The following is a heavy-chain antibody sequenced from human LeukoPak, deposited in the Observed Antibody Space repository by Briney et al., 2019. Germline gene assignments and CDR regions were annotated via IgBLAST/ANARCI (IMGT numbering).Heavy chain of an antibody. CDR2: ISGSGGST. V-gene: IGHV3-23*01. CDR1: RFTFNTYA. Sequence: AGGSLRLSCAASRFTFNTYAMSWVRQAPGKGLEWISAISGSGGSTYYADSVKGRFTISRDNSKNTLYLQMNSLRAEDTAVYYCAKVSVVVVVAAQVVDYWGQGTLVTVSS. CDR3: AKVSVVVVVAAQVVDY. J-gene: IGHJ4*02. D-gene: IGHD2-15*01.